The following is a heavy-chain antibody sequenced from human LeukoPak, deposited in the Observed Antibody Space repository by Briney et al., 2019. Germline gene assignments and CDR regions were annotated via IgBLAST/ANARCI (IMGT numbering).Heavy chain of an antibody. J-gene: IGHJ4*02. CDR1: GGSLSSGDYY. CDR2: IYYSGSS. Sequence: PSETLSLTCTVSGGSLSSGDYYWSWIRQHPGKGLEWIGYIYYSGSSYYNPSLKSRVTLSVDTSKNQFSLKLSSVTAADTAVYYCARDAGRGSGPSYLDYWGQGTLVTVSS. V-gene: IGHV4-31*03. D-gene: IGHD3-10*01. CDR3: ARDAGRGSGPSYLDY.